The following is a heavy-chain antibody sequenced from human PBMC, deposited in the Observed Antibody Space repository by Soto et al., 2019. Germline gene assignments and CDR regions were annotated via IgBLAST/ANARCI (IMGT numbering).Heavy chain of an antibody. Sequence: GGSLRLSCAAFGFTFNSYAMTWVRQAPGKGLEWVSTISANDGKTYYADSVKGRFTISRDNSRHTMYLQMSSLRAEDTAVYYCVKDWSGNSCPCMDVWGQGTTVTVSS. V-gene: IGHV3-23*01. CDR2: ISANDGKT. J-gene: IGHJ6*02. CDR1: GFTFNSYA. D-gene: IGHD3-3*01. CDR3: VKDWSGNSCPCMDV.